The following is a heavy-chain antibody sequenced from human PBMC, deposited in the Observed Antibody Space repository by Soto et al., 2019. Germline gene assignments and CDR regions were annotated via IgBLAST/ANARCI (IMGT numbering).Heavy chain of an antibody. CDR1: GDSISSGGYY. V-gene: IGHV4-31*03. J-gene: IGHJ5*02. CDR2: IFHNGNT. Sequence: QVQLQESGPGLVKPSQTLSLTCTVSGDSISSGGYYWSWIRQHPGKGREGIAYIFHNGNTYYNPSLKSRLIISVDTSKNQFSLNLSSVSAADTAVYYCARASTTSDEYSWCSYRSDWFDPWGQGTLVTVS. D-gene: IGHD3-16*02. CDR3: ARASTTSDEYSWCSYRSDWFDP.